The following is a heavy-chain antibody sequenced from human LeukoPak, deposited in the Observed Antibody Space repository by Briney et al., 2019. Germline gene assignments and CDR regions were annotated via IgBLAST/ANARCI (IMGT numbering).Heavy chain of an antibody. D-gene: IGHD6-6*01. Sequence: SETLSLTCAVSGGSISSGDYSWSWIRQPPGKGLEWIGYMYHGGSTNYNPSLQSRVTISVDTSKNQFSLNLNSVTAADTAVYYCARGGAARLHFQSWGQGTLVTVSS. CDR2: MYHGGST. CDR3: ARGGAARLHFQS. CDR1: GGSISSGDYS. J-gene: IGHJ1*01. V-gene: IGHV4-30-2*01.